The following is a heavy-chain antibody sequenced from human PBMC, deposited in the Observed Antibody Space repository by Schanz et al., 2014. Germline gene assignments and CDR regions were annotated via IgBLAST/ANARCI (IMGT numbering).Heavy chain of an antibody. D-gene: IGHD3-10*01. J-gene: IGHJ4*02. CDR2: ISGGGGGYR. Sequence: EVQLLESGGGLVQPGGSLRLSCAVSGFTFSSYAMSWVRQAPGKGLEWVSTISGGGGGYRPYADSVKGRFTISRDNSINTLSLQMNSLRAEDTAVYYCARVRTIYGSGAMGYWGQGTLVTVSS. V-gene: IGHV3-23*01. CDR3: ARVRTIYGSGAMGY. CDR1: GFTFSSYA.